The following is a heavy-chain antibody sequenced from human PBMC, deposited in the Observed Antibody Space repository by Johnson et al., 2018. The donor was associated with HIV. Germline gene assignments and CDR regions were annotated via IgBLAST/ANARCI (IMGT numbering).Heavy chain of an antibody. CDR2: ISSSGSTI. D-gene: IGHD1-14*01. CDR3: TTDHGSPDAFDI. V-gene: IGHV3-48*01. J-gene: IGHJ3*02. CDR1: GFTFSSYW. Sequence: VQLVESGGELVRPGRSLRLSCAASGFTFSSYWMSWVRQAPGKGLEWVSYISSSGSTIYYADSVKGRFTISRDNSKNTLYLHMNSLRAEDTAVYYCTTDHGSPDAFDIWGQGTMVTVSS.